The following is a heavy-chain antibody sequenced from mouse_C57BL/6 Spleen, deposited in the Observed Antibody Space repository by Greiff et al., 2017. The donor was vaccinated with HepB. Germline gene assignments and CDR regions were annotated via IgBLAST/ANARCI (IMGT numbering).Heavy chain of an antibody. J-gene: IGHJ3*01. CDR1: GYTFTSYW. CDR2: IDPSDSET. CDR3: ARWGGDYDGFAY. Sequence: VQLQQPGAELVRPGSSVKLSCKASGYTFTSYWMHWVKQRPIQGLEWIGNIDPSDSETHYNQKFKDKATLTVDKSSSTAYMQLSSLTSEDSAVYYCARWGGDYDGFAYWGQGTLVTVSA. V-gene: IGHV1-52*01. D-gene: IGHD2-4*01.